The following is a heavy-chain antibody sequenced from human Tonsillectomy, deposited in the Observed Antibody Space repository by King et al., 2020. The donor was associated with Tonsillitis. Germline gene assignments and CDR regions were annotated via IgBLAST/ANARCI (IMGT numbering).Heavy chain of an antibody. CDR1: GGIFSSYG. Sequence: VQLVESGAEVKKPGSSVKVSCKASGGIFSSYGISWVRQAPGQGLECMGGVIPMFDTAEYAQKCQGRVTITAEKATSTAYMELSSLRSEDTAVYYCARDWITGTTDWFDPWGQGALVTVSS. V-gene: IGHV1-69*06. J-gene: IGHJ5*02. D-gene: IGHD1-7*01. CDR2: VIPMFDTA. CDR3: ARDWITGTTDWFDP.